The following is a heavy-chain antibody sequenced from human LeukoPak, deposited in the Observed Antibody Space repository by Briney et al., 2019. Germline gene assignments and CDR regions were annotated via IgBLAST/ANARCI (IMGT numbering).Heavy chain of an antibody. CDR3: ARHLREGQLERRFDV. CDR2: IFPGSSYT. CDR1: GYSFTSYW. J-gene: IGHJ4*02. D-gene: IGHD1-1*01. V-gene: IGHV5-51*01. Sequence: GESLKISCKGSGYSFTSYWIAWVRPMPGKGLEWMGIIFPGSSYTKYSPALQGQVTISVDRSINTAYLQWSSLRASDTAMYYCARHLREGQLERRFDVWGQGTPVTVSS.